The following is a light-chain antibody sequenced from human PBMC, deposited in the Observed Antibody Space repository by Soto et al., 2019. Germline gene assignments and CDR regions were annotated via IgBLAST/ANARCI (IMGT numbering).Light chain of an antibody. V-gene: IGKV1-12*01. J-gene: IGKJ4*01. Sequence: DIQMTQSPSSVSASVGDRVTITCRASQAINSWLDWYQQKPGKAPKLLIYATSSLQSGVPSRFSGSGSETDFTLTITSLQPEDFATYYCQQADSFPLTFGGGTKVDIK. CDR3: QQADSFPLT. CDR1: QAINSW. CDR2: ATS.